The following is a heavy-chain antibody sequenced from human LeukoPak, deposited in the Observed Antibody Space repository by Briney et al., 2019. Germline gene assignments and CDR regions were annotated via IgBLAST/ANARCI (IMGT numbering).Heavy chain of an antibody. V-gene: IGHV1-69*04. CDR3: ARGEAAAGNYYGMDV. D-gene: IGHD6-13*01. CDR1: GGTFSSYA. CDR2: IIPILGIA. J-gene: IGHJ6*02. Sequence: SVKVSCKASGGTFSSYAISWVRQAPGQGLEWMGRIIPILGIANYARKFQGRVTITADKSTSTAYMELRSLRSDDTAVYYCARGEAAAGNYYGMDVWGQGTTVTVSS.